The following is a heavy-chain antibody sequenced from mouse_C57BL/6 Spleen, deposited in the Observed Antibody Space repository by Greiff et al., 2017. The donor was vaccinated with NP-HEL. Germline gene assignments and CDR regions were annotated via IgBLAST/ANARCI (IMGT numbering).Heavy chain of an antibody. CDR3: ARPRYYGSSHWYFDV. V-gene: IGHV1-85*01. J-gene: IGHJ1*03. D-gene: IGHD1-1*01. CDR2: IYPRDGST. Sequence: QVQLQQSGPELVKPGASVKLSCKASGYTFTSYDINWVKQRPGQGLEWIGWIYPRDGSTKYNEKLKGKATLTVDTSSSTAYMELHSLTSEDSAVYFCARPRYYGSSHWYFDVWGTGTTVTVSS. CDR1: GYTFTSYD.